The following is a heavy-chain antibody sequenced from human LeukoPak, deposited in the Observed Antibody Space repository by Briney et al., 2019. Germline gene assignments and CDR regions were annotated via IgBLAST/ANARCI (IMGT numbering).Heavy chain of an antibody. J-gene: IGHJ4*02. V-gene: IGHV3-33*01. CDR3: ARNTPPSYYYDSSGYPDY. Sequence: PGRSLRLSCAASGFTFSSYGMHWVRQAPGKGLEWVAVIWYDGSNKYYADSVKGRFTISRDNSKNTLYLQMNSLRAEDTAVYYCARNTPPSYYYDSSGYPDYWGQGTLVTVPS. D-gene: IGHD3-22*01. CDR1: GFTFSSYG. CDR2: IWYDGSNK.